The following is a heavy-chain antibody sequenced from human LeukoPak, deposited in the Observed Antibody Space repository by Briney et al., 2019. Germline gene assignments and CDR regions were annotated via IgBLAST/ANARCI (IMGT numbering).Heavy chain of an antibody. CDR3: VVSPNQAFFDS. CDR1: GISINSHY. CDR2: IYSSGRT. Sequence: PSETLSLTCTVSGISINSHYLNWIRQPPGKGLEWIGHIYSSGRTNYNPSLKSRVTMSVDTSKRQFSLNLKSLTAADTAVYYCVVSPNQAFFDSWGQGPWSPSRQ. J-gene: IGHJ4*02. V-gene: IGHV4-4*09.